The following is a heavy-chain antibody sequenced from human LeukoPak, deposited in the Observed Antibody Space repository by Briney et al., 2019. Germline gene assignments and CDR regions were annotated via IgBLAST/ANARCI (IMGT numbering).Heavy chain of an antibody. CDR3: ARVPMVRGVIITTFPIDY. J-gene: IGHJ4*02. V-gene: IGHV3-21*01. Sequence: PGGSLRLSCAASGFTFSSYSMNWVRQAPGKGLEWVSSISSSSSYIYYAGSVKGRFTISRDNAKNSLYLQMNSLRAEDTAVYYCARVPMVRGVIITTFPIDYWGQGTLVTVSS. CDR2: ISSSSSYI. D-gene: IGHD3-10*01. CDR1: GFTFSSYS.